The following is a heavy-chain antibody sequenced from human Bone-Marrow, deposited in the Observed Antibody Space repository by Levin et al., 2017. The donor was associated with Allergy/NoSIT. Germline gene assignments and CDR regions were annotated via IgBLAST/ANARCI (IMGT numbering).Heavy chain of an antibody. D-gene: IGHD4-11*01. J-gene: IGHJ3*02. V-gene: IGHV5-51*01. CDR3: ARRSYRDDAFDI. Sequence: GESLKISCKASGYSFTTYWIGWVRQMPGKGLEWMGIIYPGDSDTRYSPSFQGQVTISGDKSITTAYLQWSILKASDTAMYYCARRSYRDDAFDIWGQGTMVTVSS. CDR2: IYPGDSDT. CDR1: GYSFTTYW.